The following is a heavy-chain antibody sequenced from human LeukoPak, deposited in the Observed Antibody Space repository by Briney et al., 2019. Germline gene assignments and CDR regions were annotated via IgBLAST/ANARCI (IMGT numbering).Heavy chain of an antibody. V-gene: IGHV3-30-3*01. D-gene: IGHD3-9*01. CDR1: GFTFISYV. CDR3: ARDFGWLSGFDY. Sequence: PGRSLRLSCAASGFTFISYVMHWVRQAPGEGVEWVAVISFDGSNKYYGDSLKGRFTISRDNSKNKLYLQMNSLRGEDMAIYYCARDFGWLSGFDYWGQGTLVTVSS. CDR2: ISFDGSNK. J-gene: IGHJ4*02.